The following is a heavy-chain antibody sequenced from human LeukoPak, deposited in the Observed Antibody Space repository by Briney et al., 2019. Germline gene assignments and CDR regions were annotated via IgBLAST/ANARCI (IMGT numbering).Heavy chain of an antibody. J-gene: IGHJ4*02. CDR2: TKNKANNYNT. D-gene: IGHD3-9*01. V-gene: IGHV3-72*01. CDR3: ARVARFDSIDY. Sequence: GGSLRLSCAASGFTFSDHYMDWVRQAPGKGLEWVGRTKNKANNYNTEYAASEKGRFIISRDDSKNSLFLQMNSLKTEDTAVYYCARVARFDSIDYWGQGTLVTVSS. CDR1: GFTFSDHY.